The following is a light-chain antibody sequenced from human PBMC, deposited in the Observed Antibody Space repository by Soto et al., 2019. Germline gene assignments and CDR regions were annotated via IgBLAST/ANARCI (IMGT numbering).Light chain of an antibody. J-gene: IGKJ1*01. Sequence: EIVLAQSPATLSLSPGERATLSCRASQSVSSHLAWYQQKPGQAPRLLIYDASNSATGTPDRFSGSGSGTDFTLTISSLEPEDFAVYYCQERTNWPPSWTFGQGTKVDSK. CDR1: QSVSSH. V-gene: IGKV3-11*01. CDR3: QERTNWPPSWT. CDR2: DAS.